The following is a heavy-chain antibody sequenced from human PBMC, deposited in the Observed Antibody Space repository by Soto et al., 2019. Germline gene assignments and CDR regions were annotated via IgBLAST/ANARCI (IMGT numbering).Heavy chain of an antibody. CDR1: GAAFRTNP. D-gene: IGHD2-15*01. V-gene: IGHV1-69*01. J-gene: IGHJ4*02. CDR2: IVPMSGTP. Sequence: QVQLVQSGAEVKKPGSSVKVSCKVSGAAFRTNPIAWVRQAPGQGLEWMGGIVPMSGTPKYAQKFQDRVTIIADESTSTAYMERRTLSSEDTAIYYCARKGGGDCPGGGCFSLDFWGQGTLITVSS. CDR3: ARKGGGDCPGGGCFSLDF.